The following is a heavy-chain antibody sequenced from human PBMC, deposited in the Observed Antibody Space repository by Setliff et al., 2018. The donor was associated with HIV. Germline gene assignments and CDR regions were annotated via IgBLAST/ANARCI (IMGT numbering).Heavy chain of an antibody. CDR3: ARXVPLLPPNF. V-gene: IGHV3-30*02. Sequence: GGSLRLSCAAAGFSFSXXXXXWVRQAPGKGLEWVAHIRHDGSNKYYADSVKGRFTVSKDNSKNTLYLQMNSLSAEDTALSXRARXVPLLPPNFWGQGTLVTVSS. J-gene: IGHJ4*02. D-gene: IGHD2-15*01. CDR2: IRHDGSNK. CDR1: GFSFSXXX.